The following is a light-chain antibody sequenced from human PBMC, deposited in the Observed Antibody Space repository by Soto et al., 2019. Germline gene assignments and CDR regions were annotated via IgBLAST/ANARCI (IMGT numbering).Light chain of an antibody. CDR2: GAS. J-gene: IGKJ5*01. CDR3: QQCGSSPSIT. CDR1: QSVTSTY. V-gene: IGKV3-20*01. Sequence: EIVLTQSPGTLSLSPGDRATLSCKASQSVTSTYLAWYRQKPGQAPRLLIHGASSRATGIPDRFSGSGSGTDFTLTISRLEPEDFAVYYCQQCGSSPSITFGQGTRL.